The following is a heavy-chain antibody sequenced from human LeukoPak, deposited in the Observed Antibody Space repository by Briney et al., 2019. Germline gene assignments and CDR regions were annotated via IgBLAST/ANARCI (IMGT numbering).Heavy chain of an antibody. J-gene: IGHJ4*02. Sequence: PSQTLSLTCTVSGGSISSGGYYWSWIRQHPGKGLEWIGYIYYSGSTYYNPSLKSRVTISVDTSKNQFSLKLSSVTAADMAVYYCARSHYDSSGSSSPQFDYWGQGTLVTVSS. D-gene: IGHD3-22*01. CDR1: GGSISSGGYY. CDR3: ARSHYDSSGSSSPQFDY. CDR2: IYYSGST. V-gene: IGHV4-31*03.